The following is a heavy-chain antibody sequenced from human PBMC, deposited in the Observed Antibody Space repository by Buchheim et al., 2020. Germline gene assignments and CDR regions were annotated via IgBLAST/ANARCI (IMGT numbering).Heavy chain of an antibody. CDR3: ARLNIGYCSGGSCYWAYYFDY. D-gene: IGHD2-15*01. J-gene: IGHJ4*02. V-gene: IGHV4-34*01. CDR1: GGSFSGYY. Sequence: QVQLQQWGAGLLKPSETLSLTCAVYGGSFSGYYWSWIRQPPGKGLEWIGEINHSGSTNYNPSLKSRVTILVDTSKNQFSLKLSSVTAADTAVYYCARLNIGYCSGGSCYWAYYFDYWGQGTL. CDR2: INHSGST.